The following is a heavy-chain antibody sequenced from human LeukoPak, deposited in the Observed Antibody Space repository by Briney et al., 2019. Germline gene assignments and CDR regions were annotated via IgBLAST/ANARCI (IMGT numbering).Heavy chain of an antibody. V-gene: IGHV3-11*01. CDR1: GFTFGEYF. Sequence: KPGGSLRLSCAASGFTFGEYFMGWIRQAPGKGLEWVSYIGTSGSPIFNADSVKGRFTVSRDNAKNSLSLQMNSLRAEDTAVYYCARDPRGTLVRGHRFDYWGQGTLVTVSS. CDR3: ARDPRGTLVRGHRFDY. D-gene: IGHD3-10*01. J-gene: IGHJ4*02. CDR2: IGTSGSPI.